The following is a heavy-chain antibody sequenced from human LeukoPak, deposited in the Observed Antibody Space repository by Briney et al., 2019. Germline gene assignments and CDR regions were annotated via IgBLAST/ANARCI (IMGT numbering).Heavy chain of an antibody. D-gene: IGHD2-15*01. Sequence: PSETLSLTCTVSGGSIGSSSYYWGWIRQPPGKGLEWIGSIYYSGSTYYNPSLKSRVTISVDTSKNQFPLKLSSVTAADTAVYYCARQTVVAATLDYWGQGTLVTVSS. V-gene: IGHV4-39*01. CDR1: GGSIGSSSYY. J-gene: IGHJ4*02. CDR3: ARQTVVAATLDY. CDR2: IYYSGST.